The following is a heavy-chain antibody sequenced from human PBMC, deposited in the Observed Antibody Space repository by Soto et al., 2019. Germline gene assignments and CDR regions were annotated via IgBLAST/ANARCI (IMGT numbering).Heavy chain of an antibody. CDR2: IYYSGST. D-gene: IGHD6-19*01. J-gene: IGHJ5*02. V-gene: IGHV4-39*01. CDR3: AKQWLVRNWFDP. Sequence: PSETLSLTCTVSGGSILSSSYYWGWIRQPPGKGLEWIGSIYYSGSTYYNPSLKSRVTISVDTSKNQFSLKLSSVTAADTAVYYCAKQWLVRNWFDPWGQGTLVTVS. CDR1: GGSILSSSYY.